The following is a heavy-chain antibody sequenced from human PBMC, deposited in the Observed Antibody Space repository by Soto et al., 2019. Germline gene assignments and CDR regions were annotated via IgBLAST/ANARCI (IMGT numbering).Heavy chain of an antibody. CDR2: IWYDGSNK. D-gene: IGHD3-3*01. CDR3: ARDPSDFWSGLDY. CDR1: GFTFSSYG. Sequence: GGSLRLSCAASGFTFSSYGMHWVRQAPGKGLEWVAVIWYDGSNKYYADSVKGRFTISRDNAKNSLYLQMNSLRDEDTAVYYCARDPSDFWSGLDYWGQGTLVTVS. J-gene: IGHJ4*02. V-gene: IGHV3-33*08.